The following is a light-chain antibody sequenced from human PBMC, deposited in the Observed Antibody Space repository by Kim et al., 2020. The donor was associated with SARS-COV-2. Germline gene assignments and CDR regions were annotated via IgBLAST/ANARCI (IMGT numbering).Light chain of an antibody. CDR2: KAS. CDR1: QSISSW. V-gene: IGKV1-5*03. Sequence: DIQMTQSPSTLSASVGDRVTITCRASQSISSWLAWYQQKPGKAPKLLIYKASSLESGVPSRFSGSGSGTEFTLTIRSLQPDDFATYYCKQYNSYNTFGQGTKLEI. J-gene: IGKJ2*01. CDR3: KQYNSYNT.